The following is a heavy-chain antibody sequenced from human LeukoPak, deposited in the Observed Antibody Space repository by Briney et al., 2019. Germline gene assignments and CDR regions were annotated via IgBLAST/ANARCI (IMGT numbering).Heavy chain of an antibody. CDR1: GFTFDDYA. CDR3: ARDSRDSSGWYWDNWFDP. V-gene: IGHV3-43*02. J-gene: IGHJ5*02. Sequence: GGSLRLSCAASGFTFDDYAMHWVRQAPGKGLEWVSLISGDGGSTYYADSVKGRFTISRDNAKNSLYLQMNSLRAEDTAVYYCARDSRDSSGWYWDNWFDPWGQGTLVTVSS. D-gene: IGHD6-19*01. CDR2: ISGDGGST.